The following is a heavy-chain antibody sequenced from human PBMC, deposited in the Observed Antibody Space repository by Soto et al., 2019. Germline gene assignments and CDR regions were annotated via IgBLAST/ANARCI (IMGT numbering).Heavy chain of an antibody. CDR1: GFTFSSYG. CDR3: AKDSENCSGGSCYSVMFNYYYGMDV. CDR2: ISYDGSNK. D-gene: IGHD2-15*01. Sequence: QVQLVESGGGVVQPGRSLRLSCAASGFTFSSYGMHWVRQAPGKGLEGVAVISYDGSNKYYADSVKGRFTISRDNSKNTLYLQMNSLRAEDTAVYYCAKDSENCSGGSCYSVMFNYYYGMDVWGQGTTVTVSS. J-gene: IGHJ6*02. V-gene: IGHV3-30*18.